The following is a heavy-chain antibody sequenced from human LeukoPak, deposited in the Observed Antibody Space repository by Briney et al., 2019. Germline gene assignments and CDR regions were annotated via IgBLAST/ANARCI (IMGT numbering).Heavy chain of an antibody. V-gene: IGHV4-59*01. J-gene: IGHJ4*02. CDR3: AREVAGYYFDY. CDR2: IYYSGTT. Sequence: SETLSLTCTASGGSISRYYLNWIRQPPGKGLEWIGYIYYSGTTNYNPSLKSRVTISLDTSKNQFSLKLRSVTAADTAVYYCAREVAGYYFDYWGQGTLVTVSS. CDR1: GGSISRYY. D-gene: IGHD6-19*01.